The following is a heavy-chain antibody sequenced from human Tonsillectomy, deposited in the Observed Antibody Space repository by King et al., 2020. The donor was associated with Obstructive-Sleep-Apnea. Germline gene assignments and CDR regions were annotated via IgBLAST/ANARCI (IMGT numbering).Heavy chain of an antibody. V-gene: IGHV3-74*02. CDR2: INIDGSST. J-gene: IGHJ4*02. CDR3: ARRYCNSWAFDY. Sequence: VQLVESGGGLVQPGGSLRLSCAASGFTFSNYWMHWVRLGPGKGPVWVSRINIDGSSTDYVGSVKGRFTISRDNAKNTLYLQMNSLRFEDTAVYFCARRYCNSWAFDYWGQGTLVTVSS. D-gene: IGHD6-13*01. CDR1: GFTFSNYW.